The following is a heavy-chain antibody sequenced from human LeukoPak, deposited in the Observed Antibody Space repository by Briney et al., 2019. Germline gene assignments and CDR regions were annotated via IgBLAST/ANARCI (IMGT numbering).Heavy chain of an antibody. CDR2: IIPIFGTA. CDR1: GYTFTTYY. CDR3: ARSVVVVPAALPSYYYYYMDV. D-gene: IGHD2-2*01. J-gene: IGHJ6*03. Sequence: ASVKVSCKASGYTFTTYYMHWVRQAPGQGLEWMGGIIPIFGTANYAQKFQGRVTITADESTSTAYMELSSLRSEDTAVYYCARSVVVVPAALPSYYYYYMDVWGKGTTVTISS. V-gene: IGHV1-69*13.